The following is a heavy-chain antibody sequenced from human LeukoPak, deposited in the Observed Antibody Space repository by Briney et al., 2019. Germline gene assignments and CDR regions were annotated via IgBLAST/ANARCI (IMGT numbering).Heavy chain of an antibody. CDR3: LTDLDDSIGYYPL. D-gene: IGHD3-22*01. V-gene: IGHV3-15*01. Sequence: PGGSLRLSCAASGFTFSSYEMNWVRQAPGKGLEWAGRIKSKPDGGTIDYAAPVKGRFSISRDDSKRTLYLQMNSLKTEDTAVYYCLTDLDDSIGYYPLWGQGTLVTVSS. CDR1: GFTFSSYE. J-gene: IGHJ4*02. CDR2: IKSKPDGGTI.